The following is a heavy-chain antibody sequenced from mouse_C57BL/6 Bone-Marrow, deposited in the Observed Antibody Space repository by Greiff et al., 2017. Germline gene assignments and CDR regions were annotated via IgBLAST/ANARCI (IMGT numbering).Heavy chain of an antibody. Sequence: EVHLVESGGGLVKPGGSLKLSCAASGFTFSSYAMSWVRQTPEKRLEWVATISDGGSYTYYPDNVKGRFTISRDNAKNNLYLQMSHLKSEDTAMYYCARADDHYYAMDYWGRGTSVTVSS. CDR1: GFTFSSYA. J-gene: IGHJ4*01. CDR2: ISDGGSYT. V-gene: IGHV5-4*01. CDR3: ARADDHYYAMDY. D-gene: IGHD2-3*01.